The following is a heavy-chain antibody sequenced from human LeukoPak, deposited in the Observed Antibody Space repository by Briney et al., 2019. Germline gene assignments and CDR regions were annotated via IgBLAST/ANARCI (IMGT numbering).Heavy chain of an antibody. V-gene: IGHV3-30-3*01. Sequence: TGGSLRLSCAASGFTFSSYAMHWVRQAPGKGLEWVAVISYDGSNKYYADSVKGRFTISRDNSKNTLYLQMNSLRAEDTAVYYCARSNSGSYFSTWFDPWGQGTLVTVSS. CDR2: ISYDGSNK. J-gene: IGHJ5*02. CDR1: GFTFSSYA. CDR3: ARSNSGSYFSTWFDP. D-gene: IGHD1-26*01.